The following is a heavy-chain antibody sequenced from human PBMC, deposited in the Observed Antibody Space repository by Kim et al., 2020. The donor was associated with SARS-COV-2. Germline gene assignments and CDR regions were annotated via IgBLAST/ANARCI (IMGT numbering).Heavy chain of an antibody. D-gene: IGHD1-26*01. Sequence: GTTIDYADSVRGRFTISRDNAKNSLFLQMSSLSAEDTAVYYCARERGGYDYWGKGTLVTVSS. J-gene: IGHJ4*02. CDR2: GTTI. CDR3: ARERGGYDY. V-gene: IGHV3-48*03.